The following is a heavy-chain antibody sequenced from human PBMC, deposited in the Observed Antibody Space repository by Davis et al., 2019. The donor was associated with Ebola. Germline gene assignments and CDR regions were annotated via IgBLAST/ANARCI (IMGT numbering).Heavy chain of an antibody. CDR3: VHRQDHLWYFDY. D-gene: IGHD3-3*02. CDR2: IYWNGDK. J-gene: IGHJ4*01. CDR1: GFSLNNSGVA. Sequence: SGPTLVKPTQTLTLACTFSGFSLNNSGVAVGWIRQPPGKAPEWLALIYWNGDKRFSPSLKSRLTITKDTSKNQVVLTMTNMDPVDTATYYCVHRQDHLWYFDYWGHGTLVTVSS. V-gene: IGHV2-5*01.